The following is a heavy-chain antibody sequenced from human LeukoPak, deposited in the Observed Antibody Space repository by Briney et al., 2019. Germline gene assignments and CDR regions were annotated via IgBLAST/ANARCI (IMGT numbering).Heavy chain of an antibody. CDR2: INPNSGGT. D-gene: IGHD1-26*01. V-gene: IGHV1-2*04. CDR3: ARGLVGATSPFDY. Sequence: ASVKVSCKASGYTFTGYYMHWVRQAPGQGLEWMGWINPNSGGTNYAQKFQGWVTMTRDTSISTAYMELSRLRSDDTAVYYCARGLVGATSPFDYWGQGTLVTVSS. CDR1: GYTFTGYY. J-gene: IGHJ4*02.